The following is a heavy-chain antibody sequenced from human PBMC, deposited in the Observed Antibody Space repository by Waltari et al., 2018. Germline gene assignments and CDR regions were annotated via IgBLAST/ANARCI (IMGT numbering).Heavy chain of an antibody. CDR1: GGSISSYY. V-gene: IGHV4-4*07. CDR2: IYTSGST. D-gene: IGHD4-17*01. CDR3: ARTGYGDPNEDLFDY. J-gene: IGHJ4*02. Sequence: QVQLQESGPGLVKPSETLSLTCTVSGGSISSYYWSWIRQPAGKGLEWIGRIYTSGSTNYNPSLKSRVTMSIDTSKNQFSLKLSSVTGADTAVYYCARTGYGDPNEDLFDYWGQGTLVTVSS.